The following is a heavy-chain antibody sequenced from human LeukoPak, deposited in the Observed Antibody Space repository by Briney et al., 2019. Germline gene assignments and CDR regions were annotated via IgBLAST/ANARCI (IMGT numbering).Heavy chain of an antibody. CDR1: GGSFSGYY. CDR2: INHSGST. CDR3: ARVPCPWPGTYYYYMDV. D-gene: IGHD5-24*01. J-gene: IGHJ6*03. Sequence: SETLSLTCAVYGGSFSGYYWSWIRQPPGKGLEWIGEINHSGSTNYNPPLKSRVTISVDTSKNQFSLKLSSVTAADTAVYYCARVPCPWPGTYYYYMDVWGKGTTVTVSS. V-gene: IGHV4-34*01.